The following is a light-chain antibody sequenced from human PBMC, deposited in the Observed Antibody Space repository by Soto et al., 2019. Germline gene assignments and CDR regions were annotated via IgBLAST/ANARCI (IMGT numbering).Light chain of an antibody. CDR3: QQYDNLHT. Sequence: DIQMTQSPSSLSASVGDRVTITCQASQDISNYLNWYQQKPGKAPKLLIYDASNLETGVPSRFSGSGSGTDFTFTISSLPPEDIATFYCQQYDNLHTFGGGTKVEIK. J-gene: IGKJ4*01. CDR2: DAS. V-gene: IGKV1-33*01. CDR1: QDISNY.